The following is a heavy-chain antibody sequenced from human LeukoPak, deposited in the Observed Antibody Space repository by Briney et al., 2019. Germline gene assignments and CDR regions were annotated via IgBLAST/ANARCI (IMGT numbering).Heavy chain of an antibody. CDR1: GGTFSSYA. CDR3: ARESTIAVAGTTLHWFDP. CDR2: INPNSGGT. Sequence: ASVKVSCKASGGTFSSYAISWVRQAPGQGLEWMGWINPNSGGTNYAQKFQGRVTMTRDTSISTAYMELSRLRSDDTAVYYCARESTIAVAGTTLHWFDPWGQGILVTVSS. D-gene: IGHD6-19*01. J-gene: IGHJ5*02. V-gene: IGHV1-2*02.